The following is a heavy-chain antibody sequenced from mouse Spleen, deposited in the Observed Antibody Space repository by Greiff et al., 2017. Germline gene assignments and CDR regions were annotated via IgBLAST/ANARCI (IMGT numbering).Heavy chain of an antibody. CDR3: ARDRSNYSWFAY. CDR2: ISYDGSN. J-gene: IGHJ3*01. D-gene: IGHD2-5*01. Sequence: DVQLQESGPGLVKPSQSLSLTCSVTGYSITSGYYWNWIRQFPGNKLEWMGYISYDGSNNYNPSLKNRISITRDTSKNQFFLKLNSVTTEDTATYYCARDRSNYSWFAYWGQGTLVTVSA. CDR1: GYSITSGYY. V-gene: IGHV3-6*01.